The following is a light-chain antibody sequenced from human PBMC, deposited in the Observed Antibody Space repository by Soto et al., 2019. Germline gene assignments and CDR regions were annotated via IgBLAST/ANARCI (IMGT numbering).Light chain of an antibody. J-gene: IGKJ5*01. Sequence: EIVLTHSPGTLSLSPGERATLSCRASLTISDNYLAWYQQKAGQAPRLVIYGASTRATGIPARFSGSGSGTEFTLTISSLQSEDFAVYYCQQYNGWPITFGQGTRLEIK. V-gene: IGKV3-15*01. CDR2: GAS. CDR1: LTISDN. CDR3: QQYNGWPIT.